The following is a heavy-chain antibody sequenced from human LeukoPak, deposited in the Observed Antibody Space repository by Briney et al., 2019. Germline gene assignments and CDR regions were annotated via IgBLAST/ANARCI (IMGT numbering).Heavy chain of an antibody. CDR1: GFTFSSYG. Sequence: GGSLRLSCAASGFTFSSYGMHWVRQAPGKGLEWVAFIRYDGSNKYYADSVKGRFTTSRDNSKNTLYLQMNSLRAEDTAVYYCARRCGSGGSCHSFDYWGQGTLVTVSS. V-gene: IGHV3-30*02. CDR3: ARRCGSGGSCHSFDY. D-gene: IGHD2-15*01. J-gene: IGHJ4*02. CDR2: IRYDGSNK.